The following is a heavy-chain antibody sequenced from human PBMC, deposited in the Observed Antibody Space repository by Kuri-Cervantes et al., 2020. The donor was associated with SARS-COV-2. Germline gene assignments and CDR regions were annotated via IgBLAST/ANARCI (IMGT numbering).Heavy chain of an antibody. Sequence: GGSLSLSCAVSRFTFSNAWMNWVRQAPGKLLEWDGRIKSKTDGGTTDYAAPVKGRLTISRDDSKITLYLQMNSLRAEDTAVYYWAKELERLMVGPETNDYWGQGTLVTVSS. CDR3: AKELERLMVGPETNDY. CDR1: RFTFSNAW. CDR2: IKSKTDGGTT. J-gene: IGHJ4*02. V-gene: IGHV3-15*07. D-gene: IGHD1-1*01.